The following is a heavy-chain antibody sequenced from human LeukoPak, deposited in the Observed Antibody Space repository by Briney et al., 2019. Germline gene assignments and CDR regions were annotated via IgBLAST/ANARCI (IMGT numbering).Heavy chain of an antibody. CDR1: GYTFTGYY. CDR3: ARDPVRWGTWGSSSHTHYYYYYMDV. J-gene: IGHJ6*03. CDR2: INPNSGGT. Sequence: ASVKVSCKASGYTFTGYYMNWVRQAPGQGLEWMGWINPNSGGTNYAQKFQGRVTMTRDTSISTAYMELSRLRSDDTAVYYCARDPVRWGTWGSSSHTHYYYYYMDVWGKGTTVTVSS. V-gene: IGHV1-2*02. D-gene: IGHD6-6*01.